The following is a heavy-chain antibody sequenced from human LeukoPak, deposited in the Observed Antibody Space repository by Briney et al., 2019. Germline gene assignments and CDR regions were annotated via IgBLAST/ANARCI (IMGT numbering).Heavy chain of an antibody. CDR1: GFTFSSYA. CDR3: AKRGPGYDKSTYPPHYFDY. D-gene: IGHD3-22*01. CDR2: ISYDGSNK. V-gene: IGHV3-30-3*02. J-gene: IGHJ4*02. Sequence: GRSLRLSCAASGFTFSSYAMHWVRQAPGKGLEWVAVISYDGSNKYYADSVKGRFTISRDNSKNTLYLQMNSLRAEDTAVYYCAKRGPGYDKSTYPPHYFDYWGQGTLVTVSS.